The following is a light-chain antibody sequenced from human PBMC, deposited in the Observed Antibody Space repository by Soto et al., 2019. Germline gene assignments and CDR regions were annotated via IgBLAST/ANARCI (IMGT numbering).Light chain of an antibody. CDR3: QQYDIFSLT. V-gene: IGKV1-5*03. J-gene: IGKJ4*01. CDR2: KAS. Sequence: DIQMTQSPSTLSASVGDRVTITCRASQSISSWLAWYQQKPGKAPKRLIYKASTLERGIPSRFSGGGSGTEFTLTISSLQPDDFATYYCQQYDIFSLTFGGGTKVEVK. CDR1: QSISSW.